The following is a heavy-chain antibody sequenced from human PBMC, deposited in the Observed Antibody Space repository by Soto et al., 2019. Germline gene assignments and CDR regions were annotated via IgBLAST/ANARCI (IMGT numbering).Heavy chain of an antibody. CDR3: AGAAYCGGDCYSEFDY. D-gene: IGHD2-21*02. V-gene: IGHV4-59*01. CDR1: GGSISSYY. Sequence: PSETLSLTCTVSGGSISSYYWSWIRQPPGKGLEWIGYIYYSGSTNYNPSLKSRVTISVDTSKNQFSLKLSSVTAADTAVYYCAGAAYCGGDCYSEFDYWGQGTLVTVS. J-gene: IGHJ4*02. CDR2: IYYSGST.